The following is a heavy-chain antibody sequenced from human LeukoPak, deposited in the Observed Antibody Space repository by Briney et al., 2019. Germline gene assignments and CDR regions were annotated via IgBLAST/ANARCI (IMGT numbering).Heavy chain of an antibody. CDR2: IWYDGSQK. D-gene: IGHD7-27*01. CDR1: GITFSTSG. CDR3: ARGTGHPILGDY. J-gene: IGHJ4*02. Sequence: GRSLRLSCATSGITFSTSGMHWVRQAPGKGLEWVAVIWYDGSQKYYADSVKGRFTISRDNSKNTLYLQMNSLTAEDTAVYYCARGTGHPILGDYWGQGTLVIVSS. V-gene: IGHV3-33*01.